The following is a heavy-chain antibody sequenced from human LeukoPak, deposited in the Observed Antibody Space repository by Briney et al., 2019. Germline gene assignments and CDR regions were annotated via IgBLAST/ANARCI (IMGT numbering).Heavy chain of an antibody. Sequence: ASVKVSCKASGYTSTSYGISWVRQAPGQGLEWMGWISAYNGNTNYAQKLQGRVTMTTDTSTSTAYMELRSLRSDDTAVYYCARVPPALDGSSDYFDYWGQGTLVTVSS. CDR2: ISAYNGNT. CDR1: GYTSTSYG. J-gene: IGHJ4*02. CDR3: ARVPPALDGSSDYFDY. V-gene: IGHV1-18*01. D-gene: IGHD1-26*01.